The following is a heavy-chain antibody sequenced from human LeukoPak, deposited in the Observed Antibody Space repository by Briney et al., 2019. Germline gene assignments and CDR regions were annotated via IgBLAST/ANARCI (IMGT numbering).Heavy chain of an antibody. CDR1: GFTFSSFS. CDR2: ISSSSTYI. D-gene: IGHD6-19*01. J-gene: IGHJ4*02. CDR3: ATGQVAGTDY. V-gene: IGHV3-21*01. Sequence: PGGSLRLSCAASGFTFSSFSMNWVRQAPGKGLEWVSTISSSSTYISYADSVKGRLTISRDNAINSLYLQMSSLRAEDTAVYYCATGQVAGTDYWGQGTLVTVSS.